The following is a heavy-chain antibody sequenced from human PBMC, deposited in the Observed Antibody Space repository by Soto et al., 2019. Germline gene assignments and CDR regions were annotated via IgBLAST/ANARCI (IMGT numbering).Heavy chain of an antibody. CDR2: IWYDGSNK. J-gene: IGHJ6*02. Sequence: PGGSLRLSCAASGFTFSSYGMHWVRQAPGKGLEWVAVIWYDGSNKYYADSVKGRFTISRDNSKNTLYLQMNSLRAEDTAVYYCARDGVGMDPSTPGSMDVWGQGTTVTVSS. V-gene: IGHV3-33*01. CDR1: GFTFSSYG. CDR3: ARDGVGMDPSTPGSMDV. D-gene: IGHD1-26*01.